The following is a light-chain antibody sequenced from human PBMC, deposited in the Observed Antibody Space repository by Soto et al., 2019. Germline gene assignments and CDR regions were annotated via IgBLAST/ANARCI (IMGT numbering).Light chain of an antibody. Sequence: EIVLTQSPATLSLSPGERATLSCSARQSVGNDLVWYHHKPGQAPRLLIYSASNRATGIPARFSGSGSGTDFTLTISSLAPEEFAVYYCQQRTNWTPTFGGGTKVEIK. CDR3: QQRTNWTPT. CDR2: SAS. CDR1: QSVGND. J-gene: IGKJ4*01. V-gene: IGKV3-11*01.